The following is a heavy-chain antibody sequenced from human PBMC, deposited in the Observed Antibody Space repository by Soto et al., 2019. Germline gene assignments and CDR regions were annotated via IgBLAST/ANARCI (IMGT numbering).Heavy chain of an antibody. V-gene: IGHV4-39*01. D-gene: IGHD5-12*01. J-gene: IGHJ4*02. CDR1: DDSINSDKYY. Sequence: QLQLQESGPGLVKPSETLSLTCSVSDDSINSDKYYWGWIRQPPGKALEWIGSIYYRGNAYFNPSLQPRVTLSLDKSKSQFSLKLNSVTAADSAVYFCARLEGLATISYYFDFWGPGALVTVSS. CDR3: ARLEGLATISYYFDF. CDR2: IYYRGNA.